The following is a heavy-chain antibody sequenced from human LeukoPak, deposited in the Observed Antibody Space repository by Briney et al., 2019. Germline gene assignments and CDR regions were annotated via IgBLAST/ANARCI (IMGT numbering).Heavy chain of an antibody. CDR2: ISGSGDST. Sequence: GGSLRLSCVASGFTLRSYVINWVRQTPGKGLEWVSSISGSGDSTLYADSVKGRFSISRDNSKNTLYLQVNGLRTEDTAVYYCAKDRLLNCRGDCYIFDYWGQGTVVTVSS. J-gene: IGHJ4*02. CDR3: AKDRLLNCRGDCYIFDY. D-gene: IGHD2-21*02. CDR1: GFTLRSYV. V-gene: IGHV3-23*01.